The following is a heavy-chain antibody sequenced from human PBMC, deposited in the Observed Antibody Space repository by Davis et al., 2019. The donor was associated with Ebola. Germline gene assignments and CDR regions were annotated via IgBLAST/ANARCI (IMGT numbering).Heavy chain of an antibody. CDR2: IYNVYTM. D-gene: IGHD4-17*01. CDR1: GASISHYY. J-gene: IGHJ3*02. V-gene: IGHV3-53*01. Sequence: ETLSLTCTVSGASISHYYWNWVRQAPGKGLEWVSVIYNVYTMYYADLVKGRFTISRDSSMNTVYLQMSSLRAEDTAVYYCARAEDDYGEYPDALDIWGQGTVVTVSS. CDR3: ARAEDDYGEYPDALDI.